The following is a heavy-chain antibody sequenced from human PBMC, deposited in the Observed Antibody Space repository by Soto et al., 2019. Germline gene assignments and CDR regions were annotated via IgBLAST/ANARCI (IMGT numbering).Heavy chain of an antibody. D-gene: IGHD6-13*01. CDR3: VKDKSSIAATGTLDY. Sequence: GGSLRLSCAASGFTFDDYAMHWVRQAPGKGLEWVSRISWNSVSMGYADSVKGRFTISRDNAKNSLYLQMNSLRAEDTALYYCVKDKSSIAATGTLDYWGQGTLVTVSS. CDR2: ISWNSVSM. J-gene: IGHJ4*02. CDR1: GFTFDDYA. V-gene: IGHV3-9*01.